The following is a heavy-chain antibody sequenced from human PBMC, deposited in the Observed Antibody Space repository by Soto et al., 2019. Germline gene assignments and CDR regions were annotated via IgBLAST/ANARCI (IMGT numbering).Heavy chain of an antibody. CDR1: GGSISSGDYY. J-gene: IGHJ5*02. V-gene: IGHV4-30-4*01. D-gene: IGHD3-3*01. CDR3: ATGPTYYDFWSGYNWFDP. CDR2: IYYSGST. Sequence: PSETLSLTCTVSGGSISSGDYYWSWIRQPPGKGLEWIGYIYYSGSTYFNPSLKSRVTISVDTSKNQFSLKLSSVTAADTAVYYCATGPTYYDFWSGYNWFDPWGQGTLVTVSS.